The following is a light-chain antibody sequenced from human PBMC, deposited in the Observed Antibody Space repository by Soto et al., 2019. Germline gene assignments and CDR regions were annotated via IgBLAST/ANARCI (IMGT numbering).Light chain of an antibody. CDR2: KAS. CDR1: QSVSTY. V-gene: IGKV1-5*03. CDR3: QQYNSYSIT. Sequence: DIQMTQSPSTLSASVGDRVTITCRASQSVSTYLAWYQQKPGKAPNLLIYKASSLESGVPSRFSGSGSGTEFTLTISSLQSDDFATYYCQQYNSYSITFGQGTRLEIK. J-gene: IGKJ5*01.